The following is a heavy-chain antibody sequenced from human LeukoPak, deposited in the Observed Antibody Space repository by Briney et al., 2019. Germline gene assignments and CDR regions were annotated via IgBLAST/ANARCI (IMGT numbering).Heavy chain of an antibody. D-gene: IGHD1-26*01. CDR2: MNPNSGNT. Sequence: ASVKVSCKASGYTFTTYAMNWVRQATGQGLEWMGWMNPNSGNTGYAQKFQGRVTITRNTSISTAYMELSSLRSEDTAVYYCARGKSRGSHIDYWGQGTLVTVSS. V-gene: IGHV1-8*03. CDR3: ARGKSRGSHIDY. CDR1: GYTFTTYA. J-gene: IGHJ4*02.